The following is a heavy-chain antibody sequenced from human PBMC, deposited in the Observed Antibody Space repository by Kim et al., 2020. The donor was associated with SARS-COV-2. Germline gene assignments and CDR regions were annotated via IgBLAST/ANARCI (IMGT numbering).Heavy chain of an antibody. Sequence: GRFTISRDNSKNTLYLQMNSLRAEDTAVYYCAKVLVAYSSGWHRPAAFDYWGQGTLVTVSS. J-gene: IGHJ4*02. CDR3: AKVLVAYSSGWHRPAAFDY. D-gene: IGHD6-19*01. V-gene: IGHV3-30*02.